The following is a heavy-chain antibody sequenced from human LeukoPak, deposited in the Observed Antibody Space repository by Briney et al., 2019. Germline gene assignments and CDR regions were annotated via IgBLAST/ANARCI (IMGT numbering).Heavy chain of an antibody. CDR2: INPNNGGT. J-gene: IGHJ4*02. CDR3: AVTYYYDSSGYYYGLAFDY. Sequence: ASVKVSCKASGYTFTGYYMHWVRQAPGQGLEWMGRINPNNGGTNYAQKFQGRVTMTRDTSISTAYMELSRLRSDDTAVYYCAVTYYYDSSGYYYGLAFDYWGQGTLVTVSS. D-gene: IGHD3-22*01. V-gene: IGHV1-2*06. CDR1: GYTFTGYY.